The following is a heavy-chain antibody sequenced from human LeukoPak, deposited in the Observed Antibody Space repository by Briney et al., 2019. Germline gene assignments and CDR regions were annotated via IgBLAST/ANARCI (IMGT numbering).Heavy chain of an antibody. Sequence: GGSLRLSCAASGFTFSSYGMHWVRQAPGKGLEWVAFIRYDGSNKYYADSVKGRFTISRDNSKNALYLQMNSLRAEDTAVYYCAKVSGVVVPAAIRDAFDIWGQGTMVTVSS. J-gene: IGHJ3*02. CDR1: GFTFSSYG. V-gene: IGHV3-30*02. CDR3: AKVSGVVVPAAIRDAFDI. D-gene: IGHD2-2*02. CDR2: IRYDGSNK.